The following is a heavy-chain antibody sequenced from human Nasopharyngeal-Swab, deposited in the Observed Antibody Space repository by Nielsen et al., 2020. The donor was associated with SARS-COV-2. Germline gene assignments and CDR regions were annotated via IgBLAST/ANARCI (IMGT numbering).Heavy chain of an antibody. CDR1: GFTFTSSA. V-gene: IGHV1-58*01. J-gene: IGHJ6*03. Sequence: SVKASCKASGFTFTSSAVQWVRQARGQRLEWIGWIVVGSGNTNYAQKFQERVTITRDMSTSTAYMELSSLRSEDTAVYYCAADVRNYYGSGSAYYYYYMDVWGKGTTVTVSS. D-gene: IGHD3-10*01. CDR3: AADVRNYYGSGSAYYYYYMDV. CDR2: IVVGSGNT.